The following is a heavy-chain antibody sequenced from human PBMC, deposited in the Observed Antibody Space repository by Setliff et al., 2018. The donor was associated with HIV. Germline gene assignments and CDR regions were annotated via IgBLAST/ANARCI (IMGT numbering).Heavy chain of an antibody. J-gene: IGHJ3*01. CDR2: FHYSGST. CDR1: GGSISSSSYY. V-gene: IGHV4-39*01. CDR3: VATTHNFWSAYTS. D-gene: IGHD3-3*01. Sequence: SETLSLTCNVSGGSISSSSYYWGWIRQPPGKGLEWIGSFHYSGSTSYNPSLRSRVTISVDTSKNQFSLRVASVTSADTAVYYCVATTHNFWSAYTSWGQGTMVTVSS.